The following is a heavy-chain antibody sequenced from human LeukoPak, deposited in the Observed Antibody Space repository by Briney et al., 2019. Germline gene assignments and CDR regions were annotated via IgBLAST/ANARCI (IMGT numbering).Heavy chain of an antibody. D-gene: IGHD3-10*01. V-gene: IGHV3-74*03. CDR1: GFTFSNYW. CDR3: ARDKKSGESSEIDY. Sequence: GGSLRLSCAASGFTFSNYWVHWVRQAPGKGLVWVSRINRDGSTTKYADSVKGRFTVSRDNAKNTLNLQINSLRAEDTAVYYCARDKKSGESSEIDYWGQGTLVTVSS. J-gene: IGHJ4*02. CDR2: INRDGSTT.